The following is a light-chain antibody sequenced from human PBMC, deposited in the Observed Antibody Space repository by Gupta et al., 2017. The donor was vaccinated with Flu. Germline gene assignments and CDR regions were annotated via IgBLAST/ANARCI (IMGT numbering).Light chain of an antibody. CDR1: SSDVGGYNY. J-gene: IGLJ3*02. Sequence: VTISCTGTSSDVGGYNYVSWYQQHPGKTPNLMIYDVSKRPAGVPVRFSGSKSGNTASLTISGLQAEDDADYYGCSYAGSYTWVFGGGTKLTVL. V-gene: IGLV2-11*01. CDR2: DVS. CDR3: CSYAGSYTWV.